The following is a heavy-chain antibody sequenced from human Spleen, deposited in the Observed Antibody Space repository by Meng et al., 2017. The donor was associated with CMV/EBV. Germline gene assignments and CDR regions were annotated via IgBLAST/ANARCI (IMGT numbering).Heavy chain of an antibody. CDR1: GFTFSDYY. V-gene: IGHV3-69-1*01. Sequence: GESLKISCAASGFTFSDYYMNWVRQAPGKGLEWVSSISSSSTIYYADSVKGRFTISRDNSKNTVYLQMNSLRVEDTGVYYCAKVSGNYYDSSGYYLDYWGQGTLVTVSS. D-gene: IGHD3-22*01. CDR3: AKVSGNYYDSSGYYLDY. CDR2: ISSSSTI. J-gene: IGHJ4*02.